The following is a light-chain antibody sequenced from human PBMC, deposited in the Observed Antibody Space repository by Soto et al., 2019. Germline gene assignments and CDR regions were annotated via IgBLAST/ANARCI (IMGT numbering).Light chain of an antibody. CDR1: SGHSSYA. CDR3: QTWGTGIVV. J-gene: IGLJ2*01. V-gene: IGLV4-69*01. CDR2: LNSDGSH. Sequence: QPVLTQSPSASASLGASVKLTCTLSSGHSSYAIAWHQQQPEKGPRYLMKLNSDGSHSKGDGIPDRFSGSSAGAERYLTISRLQSEDEAYYYCQTWGTGIVVFGGGTQVTVL.